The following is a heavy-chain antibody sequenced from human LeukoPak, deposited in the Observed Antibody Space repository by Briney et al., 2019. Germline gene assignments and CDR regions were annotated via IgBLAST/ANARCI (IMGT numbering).Heavy chain of an antibody. D-gene: IGHD4-11*01. V-gene: IGHV3-30*02. CDR3: ARDYPGPTGFGMDV. Sequence: GGSLRLSCAASGFTFSSYGMHWVRQAPGKGLEWVAFIRYDGSNKYYADSVKGRFTISRDSAKKLPYLQMNGLRVEDSAVYYCARDYPGPTGFGMDVWGQGTTVIVSS. CDR1: GFTFSSYG. CDR2: IRYDGSNK. J-gene: IGHJ6*02.